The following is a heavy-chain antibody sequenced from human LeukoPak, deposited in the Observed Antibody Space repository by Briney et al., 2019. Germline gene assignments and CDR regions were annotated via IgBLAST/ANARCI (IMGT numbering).Heavy chain of an antibody. D-gene: IGHD6-6*01. CDR1: GYSSTNYG. CDR2: IHIYRGNT. Sequence: GASVKVSCKASGYSSTNYGISWVRQSPGQGLEWMGWIHIYRGNTNYAQKLQGRVTMTTDTSTSTAYMELRSLRSDDTAVYYCARDRGAARSLDYWGQGTLVTVSS. J-gene: IGHJ4*02. CDR3: ARDRGAARSLDY. V-gene: IGHV1-18*01.